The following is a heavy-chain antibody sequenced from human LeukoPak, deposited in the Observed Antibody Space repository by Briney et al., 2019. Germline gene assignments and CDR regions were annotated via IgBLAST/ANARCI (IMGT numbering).Heavy chain of an antibody. D-gene: IGHD3-10*01. CDR3: ARGGRITMVRGVMATDNNWFDP. CDR1: GGSFSGYY. CDR2: INHSGST. J-gene: IGHJ5*02. Sequence: SEALSLTCAVYGGSFSGYYWSWIRQPPGKGLEWIGEINHSGSTNYNPSLKSRVTISVDTSKNQFSLKLSSVTAADTAVYYRARGGRITMVRGVMATDNNWFDPWGQGTLVTVSS. V-gene: IGHV4-34*01.